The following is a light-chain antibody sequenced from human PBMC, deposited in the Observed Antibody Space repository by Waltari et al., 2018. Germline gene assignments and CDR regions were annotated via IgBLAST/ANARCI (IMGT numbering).Light chain of an antibody. V-gene: IGKV3-15*01. CDR3: QQYKSWPF. CDR1: QSVSTN. J-gene: IGKJ4*01. Sequence: EIVMTQSPATLSVSPGERATLSCRASQSVSTNLAWYQQKPGQAPRLLIYDASTRAIGIPDRFSGSGSRTEFTLTISSLQSEDFAVYYCQQYKSWPFFGGGTKVQIK. CDR2: DAS.